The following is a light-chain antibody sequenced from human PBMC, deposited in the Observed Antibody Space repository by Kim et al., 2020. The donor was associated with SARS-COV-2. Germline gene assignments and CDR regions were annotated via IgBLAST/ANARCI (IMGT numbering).Light chain of an antibody. V-gene: IGKV1-39*01. Sequence: DIQMTQSPLSLSASVGDTVTITCRASQTVGSHLNWFQHKPGKVPKLLIFGASNLQRGAPSRFSASGSGTDFTLTISSLQPEDFVTYYCQQTYSIPTFGPGNKVDLK. CDR3: QQTYSIPT. CDR1: QTVGSH. J-gene: IGKJ1*01. CDR2: GAS.